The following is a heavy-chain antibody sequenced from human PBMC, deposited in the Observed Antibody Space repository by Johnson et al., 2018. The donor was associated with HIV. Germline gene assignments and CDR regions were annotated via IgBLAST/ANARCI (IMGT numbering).Heavy chain of an antibody. J-gene: IGHJ3*02. D-gene: IGHD6-6*01. Sequence: QVLLVESGGGVVQPGRSLRLSCAASGFTFSSYGMHWVRQAPGKGLEWVAVIWYDGSNKYYADSVKGRFTISRDNSKNTLYLQMNSLRAEDTAVYYCARDQSSRQAFDIWGQGTMVTVSS. V-gene: IGHV3-33*01. CDR1: GFTFSSYG. CDR3: ARDQSSRQAFDI. CDR2: IWYDGSNK.